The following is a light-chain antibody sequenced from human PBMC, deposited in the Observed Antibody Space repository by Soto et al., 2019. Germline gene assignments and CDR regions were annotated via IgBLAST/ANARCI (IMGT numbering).Light chain of an antibody. CDR1: SSDVGGYNY. CDR2: EVS. Sequence: QSVLTQPPSASGSPGQSVTISCTGTSSDVGGYNYVSWYQQHPGKAPKLMIYEVSKRPSGVPDRFSGSKSGSTASLTVSGLQADDEADYYCSSYGGSNNLVFGGGTKLTVL. V-gene: IGLV2-8*01. J-gene: IGLJ3*02. CDR3: SSYGGSNNLV.